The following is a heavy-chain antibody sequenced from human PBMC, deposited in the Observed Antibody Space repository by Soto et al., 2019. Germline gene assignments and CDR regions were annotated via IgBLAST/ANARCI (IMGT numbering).Heavy chain of an antibody. CDR3: ARGPDIVVVPAAGFYYYYYYMDV. J-gene: IGHJ6*03. V-gene: IGHV3-21*01. CDR2: ISSSSSYI. D-gene: IGHD2-2*01. CDR1: GFTFSSYS. Sequence: GGSLRLSCAASGFTFSSYSMNWVRQAPGKGLEWVSSISSSSSYIYYADSVKGRFTISRDNAKNSLYLQMNSLRAEDTAVYYCARGPDIVVVPAAGFYYYYYYMDVWGKGTTVTVSS.